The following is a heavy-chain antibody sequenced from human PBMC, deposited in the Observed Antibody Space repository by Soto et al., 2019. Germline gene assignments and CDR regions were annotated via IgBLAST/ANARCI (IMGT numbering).Heavy chain of an antibody. D-gene: IGHD3-22*01. Sequence: GGSLRLSCAASGFTFSSYAMSWVRQAPGKGLEWVSAISGSGGSTYYADSVKGRFTISRDNSKNTLYLQMNSLRAEDTAVYYCAKDLWEADYYDSFAVLFGVAFDIWGQGTMVTVSS. V-gene: IGHV3-23*01. J-gene: IGHJ3*02. CDR1: GFTFSSYA. CDR3: AKDLWEADYYDSFAVLFGVAFDI. CDR2: ISGSGGST.